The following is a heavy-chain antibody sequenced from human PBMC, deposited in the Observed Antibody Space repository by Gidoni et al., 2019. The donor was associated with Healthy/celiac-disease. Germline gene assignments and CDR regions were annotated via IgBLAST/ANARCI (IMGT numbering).Heavy chain of an antibody. CDR2: TYYRSKWYH. CDR1: GVSVSPYSPA. D-gene: IGHD5-18*01. J-gene: IGHJ5*02. V-gene: IGHV6-1*01. Sequence: QLQQQQSGPGLAKLSQTLSLTCAIPGVSVSPYSPAWNWIRQSPSRGLKWLGRTYYRSKWYHDYAVSVKSRITINPDTSKNQFSLQLNSVTPEDTAVYYCARGGTWIQLWLGFDPWGQGTLVTVSS. CDR3: ARGGTWIQLWLGFDP.